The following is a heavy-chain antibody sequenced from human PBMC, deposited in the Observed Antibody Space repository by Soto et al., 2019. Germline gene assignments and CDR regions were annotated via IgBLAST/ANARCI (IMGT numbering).Heavy chain of an antibody. Sequence: ASVKVSCKASGYTFTGYYMHWVRQAPGQGLEWMGWINPNSGGTNYAQKFQGRVTMTRDTSISTAYMELSRLRSDDTAVYYCAKDGYSSGWPQGERGFDIWGQGTMVTVSS. CDR2: INPNSGGT. CDR1: GYTFTGYY. CDR3: AKDGYSSGWPQGERGFDI. D-gene: IGHD6-19*01. J-gene: IGHJ3*02. V-gene: IGHV1-2*02.